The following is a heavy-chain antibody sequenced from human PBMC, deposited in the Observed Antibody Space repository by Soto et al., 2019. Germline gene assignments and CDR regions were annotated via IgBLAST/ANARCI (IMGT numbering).Heavy chain of an antibody. J-gene: IGHJ6*02. CDR3: AKDLRGLYYYYYGMDV. D-gene: IGHD3-10*01. Sequence: PGGSLRLSCATSGFTFSNFVMRWVRQTPGKGLEWVSTITSTGGDTYYTDSVKGRFTISRDNSKNTLYLQMNSLRAEDTAVYYCAKDLRGLYYYYYGMDVWGQGTTVTVSS. V-gene: IGHV3-23*01. CDR1: GFTFSNFV. CDR2: ITSTGGDT.